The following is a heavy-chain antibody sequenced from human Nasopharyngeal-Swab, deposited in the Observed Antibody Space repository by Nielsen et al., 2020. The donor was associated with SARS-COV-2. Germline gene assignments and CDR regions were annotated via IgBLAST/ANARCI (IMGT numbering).Heavy chain of an antibody. Sequence: PGKGLEWIGSIYYSGSTYYNPSLKSRVTISVDTSKNQFSLKLSSVTAADTAVYYCARDTVKRRWLQLDSGYYYYYGMDVWGQGTTVTVSS. J-gene: IGHJ6*02. V-gene: IGHV4-39*07. D-gene: IGHD5-24*01. CDR3: ARDTVKRRWLQLDSGYYYYYGMDV. CDR2: IYYSGST.